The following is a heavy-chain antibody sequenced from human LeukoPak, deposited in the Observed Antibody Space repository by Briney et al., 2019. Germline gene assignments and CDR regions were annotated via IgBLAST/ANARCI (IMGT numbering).Heavy chain of an antibody. V-gene: IGHV3-30-3*02. CDR1: GFTFSSYA. CDR2: ISYDGSNK. D-gene: IGHD2-2*01. Sequence: GGSLRLSCAASGFTFSSYAMHWVRQAPGKGLEWVAVISYDGSNKYYADSVKGRFTISRDNSKNTLYLQMNSLRAEDTAVYYCAKSRYCSSTSCPMDDWGQGTLVTVSS. J-gene: IGHJ4*02. CDR3: AKSRYCSSTSCPMDD.